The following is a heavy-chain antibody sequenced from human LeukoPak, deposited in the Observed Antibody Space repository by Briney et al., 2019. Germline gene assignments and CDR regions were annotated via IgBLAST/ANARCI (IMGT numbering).Heavy chain of an antibody. CDR3: ARVGDCSSTSCQHSEDAFDI. Sequence: SETLSLTCAVYGGSFSGYYWSWIRQPPGKGLEWIGEINHSGSTNYNPSLKSRVTISVDTSKNQFSLKLSSVTAADTAVYYCARVGDCSSTSCQHSEDAFDIWGQGTMVTVSS. J-gene: IGHJ3*02. D-gene: IGHD2-2*01. V-gene: IGHV4-34*01. CDR1: GGSFSGYY. CDR2: INHSGST.